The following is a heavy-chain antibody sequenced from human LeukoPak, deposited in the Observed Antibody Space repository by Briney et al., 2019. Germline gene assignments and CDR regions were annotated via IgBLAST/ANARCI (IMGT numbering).Heavy chain of an antibody. V-gene: IGHV5-51*01. CDR1: GYSFTSYW. J-gene: IGHJ4*02. D-gene: IGHD6-13*01. Sequence: GESLKISCKGSGYSFTSYWIGWVRQMPGKGLEWMGIIYPGDSDTRYSPSFQGQVTISADKSISTAYLQWSSLKASDTAMYYCARQSRGYSSSWYRDFDYWGQGTLVTVSS. CDR3: ARQSRGYSSSWYRDFDY. CDR2: IYPGDSDT.